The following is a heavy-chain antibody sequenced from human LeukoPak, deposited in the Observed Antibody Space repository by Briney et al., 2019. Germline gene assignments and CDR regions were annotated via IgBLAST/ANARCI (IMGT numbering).Heavy chain of an antibody. CDR2: ISGSSSYI. CDR3: ARDKVGSTVVVPAFDY. Sequence: GGSLRLSCAASGSTFSSYTMNWVRQAPGKGLEWVSFISGSSSYIYYADSVKGRFTISRDNAKNSLYLQMSSLRAEDTAVYYCARDKVGSTVVVPAFDYWGQGTLVTVSS. V-gene: IGHV3-21*01. J-gene: IGHJ4*02. D-gene: IGHD2-2*01. CDR1: GSTFSSYT.